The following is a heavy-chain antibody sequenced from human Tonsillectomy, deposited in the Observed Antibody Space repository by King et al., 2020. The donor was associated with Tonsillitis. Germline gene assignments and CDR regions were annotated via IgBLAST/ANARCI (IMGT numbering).Heavy chain of an antibody. CDR3: AKYSSDVGLVYPDDGMDV. CDR1: GFTFSNYG. J-gene: IGHJ6*02. V-gene: IGHV3-23*04. D-gene: IGHD2-8*01. CDR2: ISGSGGTT. Sequence: VQLVESGGGLVQPGGSLRLSCAGSGFTFSNYGMSWVRQAPGKGLEWVSGISGSGGTTYYADSVKGRSTIYRDTSKNTVFLQMNSLRAEDTAVYYCAKYSSDVGLVYPDDGMDVWGQGTTVTVS.